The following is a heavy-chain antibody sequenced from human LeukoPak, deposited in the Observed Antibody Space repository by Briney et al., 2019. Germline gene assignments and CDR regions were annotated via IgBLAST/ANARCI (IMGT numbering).Heavy chain of an antibody. D-gene: IGHD2-2*01. CDR1: GGIFSTYP. V-gene: IGHV1-69*01. CDR2: IIPIFGTA. CDR3: ARSSSTSIYYYAMDV. Sequence: ASVKVSCKASGGIFSTYPISWVRQAPGQGLEWMGGIIPIFGTANYAQTFQGRVTITADESTTTAHMELSSLRSEDTAVYYCARSSSTSIYYYAMDVWGQGTTVTVSS. J-gene: IGHJ6*02.